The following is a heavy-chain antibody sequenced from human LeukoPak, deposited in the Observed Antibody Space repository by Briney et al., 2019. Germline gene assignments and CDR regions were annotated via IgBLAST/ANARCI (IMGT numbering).Heavy chain of an antibody. V-gene: IGHV3-23*01. J-gene: IGHJ4*02. CDR1: GFTFSRHA. CDR3: ARGKSYYDSSG. D-gene: IGHD3-22*01. Sequence: PGGSLRLSCAASGFTFSRHAMSWIRQAPGKGLEWVSAISDSGGSTYYADSVKGRFTISRDNAKNSLYLQMNSLRAEDTAVYYCARGKSYYDSSGWGQGTLVTVSS. CDR2: ISDSGGST.